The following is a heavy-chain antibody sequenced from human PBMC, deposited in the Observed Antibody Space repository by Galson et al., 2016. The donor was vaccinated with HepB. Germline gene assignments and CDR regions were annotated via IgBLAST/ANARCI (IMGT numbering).Heavy chain of an antibody. CDR1: GGSVSTDSW. Sequence: ETLSLTCAVSGGSVSTDSWWHWVRQPPGQGLEWIGEIYHDGGTNYNPSLKSRLSMSVDKSKNQFSLNLSSVTAADAAVYYCARVTCGGGACQDVFAIWGQGIMVTVSS. CDR3: ARVTCGGGACQDVFAI. J-gene: IGHJ3*02. CDR2: IYHDGGT. D-gene: IGHD2-21*02. V-gene: IGHV4-4*02.